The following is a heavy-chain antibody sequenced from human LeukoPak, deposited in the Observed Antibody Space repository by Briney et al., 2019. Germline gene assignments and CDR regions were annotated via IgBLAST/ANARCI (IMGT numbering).Heavy chain of an antibody. Sequence: PGGSLRLSCAASGFTFSSYAMHWVRQAPGKGLEYVSAISSNGGSTYYANSVKGRFTISRDNSKNTLYLQMGSLRAEDMAVYYCAREEQQLGEDAFDIWGQGTMVTVSS. CDR2: ISSNGGST. J-gene: IGHJ3*02. D-gene: IGHD6-13*01. V-gene: IGHV3-64*01. CDR1: GFTFSSYA. CDR3: AREEQQLGEDAFDI.